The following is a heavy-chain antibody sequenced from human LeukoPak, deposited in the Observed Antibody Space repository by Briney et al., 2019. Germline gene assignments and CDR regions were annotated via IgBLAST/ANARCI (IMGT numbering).Heavy chain of an antibody. CDR2: INPNSGGT. CDR3: ARDMLRDGAFDI. D-gene: IGHD2-8*01. Sequence: ASVKVSCKASGYTFTGYYMHWVRQAPGQGLEWMGWINPNSGGTNYAQKFQGRVTMTRDTSISTAYMELSRLRSDDTAVYYCARDMLRDGAFDIWGQGTMVTVSS. J-gene: IGHJ3*02. CDR1: GYTFTGYY. V-gene: IGHV1-2*02.